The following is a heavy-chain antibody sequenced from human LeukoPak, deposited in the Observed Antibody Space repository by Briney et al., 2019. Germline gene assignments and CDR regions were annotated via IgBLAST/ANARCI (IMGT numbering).Heavy chain of an antibody. CDR2: INHSGST. CDR3: AREPPDIVATKIQFFDY. J-gene: IGHJ4*02. CDR1: GGSFSGYY. V-gene: IGHV4-34*01. D-gene: IGHD5-12*01. Sequence: PSETLSLTCAVYGGSFSGYYWSWIRQPPGKGLEWIGEINHSGSTNYNPSLKSRVTISVDTSKNQFSLKLSSVTAADTAVYYCAREPPDIVATKIQFFDYWGQGTLVTVSS.